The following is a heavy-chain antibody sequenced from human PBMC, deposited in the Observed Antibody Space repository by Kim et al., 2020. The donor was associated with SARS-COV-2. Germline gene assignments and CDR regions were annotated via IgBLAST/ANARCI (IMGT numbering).Heavy chain of an antibody. D-gene: IGHD3-16*02. CDR1: GGSFSGYY. Sequence: SETLSLTCAVYGGSFSGYYWSWIRQPPGKGLEWIGEINHSGSTNYNPSLKSRVTISVDTSKNQFSLKLSSVTAADTAVYYCARRSEVYDYVWGSYRYPLDYWGQGTLVTVSS. CDR2: INHSGST. J-gene: IGHJ4*02. CDR3: ARRSEVYDYVWGSYRYPLDY. V-gene: IGHV4-34*01.